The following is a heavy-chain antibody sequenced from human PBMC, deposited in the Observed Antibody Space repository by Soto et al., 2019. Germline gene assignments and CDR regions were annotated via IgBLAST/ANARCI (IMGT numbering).Heavy chain of an antibody. CDR3: ARDYRGFGGGY. J-gene: IGHJ4*02. CDR2: IIPIFGTA. V-gene: IGHV1-69*06. Sequence: QVQLVQSGAEVKKPGSSVKVSCKASGGTFSSYAISWVRQAPGQGLEWMGGIIPIFGTANYAQKFQGRVTIPGDKSTGTAYRGRSSLGSEDTAVYYWARDYRGFGGGYWGQGTLVTVSS. CDR1: GGTFSSYA. D-gene: IGHD3-10*01.